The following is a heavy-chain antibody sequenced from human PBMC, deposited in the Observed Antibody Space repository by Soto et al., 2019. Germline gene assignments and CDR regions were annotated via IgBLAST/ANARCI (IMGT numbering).Heavy chain of an antibody. J-gene: IGHJ4*02. CDR2: LYYGGSA. V-gene: IGHV4-59*01. CDR3: AGEGALATFGVV. D-gene: IGHD3-3*01. Sequence: QVQLQESGPGLVKSSETLSLTCTVSGGSIRSYYWTWIRQPPGRGLEWIGHLYYGGSANYNPSHKSRVTLSMDTSKNQFSLRLTSVTAADTAVYYCAGEGALATFGVVWGQGTRVTVSS. CDR1: GGSIRSYY.